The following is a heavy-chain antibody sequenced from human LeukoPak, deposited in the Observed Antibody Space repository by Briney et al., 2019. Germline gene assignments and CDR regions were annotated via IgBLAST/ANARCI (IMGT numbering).Heavy chain of an antibody. CDR2: IYYSGST. Sequence: SETLSLTCTVSGGSISSYYWSWIRQPPGKGLEWIGYIYYSGSTNYNPSLKSRVTISVDTSKNQFSLKLSSVTAADTAVYYCPRLSVARYFDYWGQGTLVTVSS. J-gene: IGHJ4*02. CDR1: GGSISSYY. V-gene: IGHV4-59*08. CDR3: PRLSVARYFDY. D-gene: IGHD4-23*01.